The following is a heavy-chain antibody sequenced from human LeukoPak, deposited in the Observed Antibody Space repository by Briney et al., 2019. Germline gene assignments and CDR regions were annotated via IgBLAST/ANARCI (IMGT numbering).Heavy chain of an antibody. CDR2: IYTSGST. Sequence: SETLSLTCTVSGGSISSGSYYWSWIRQPAGKGLEWIGRIYTSGSTNYNPSLKSRVTISVDTSKNQFSLKLSSVTAADTAVYYCAREHYDILTGYPDYFDYWGREPWSPSPQ. D-gene: IGHD3-9*01. J-gene: IGHJ4*02. CDR1: GGSISSGSYY. V-gene: IGHV4-61*02. CDR3: AREHYDILTGYPDYFDY.